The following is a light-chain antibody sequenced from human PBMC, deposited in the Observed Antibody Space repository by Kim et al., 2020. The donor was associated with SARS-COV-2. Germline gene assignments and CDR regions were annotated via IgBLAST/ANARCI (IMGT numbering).Light chain of an antibody. Sequence: GPKVTIACSGSSSTSGNNYVSWYQQLPGTAPQLRIYDNNKRPSGIPDRFAGSKSGTSATLGITGLQTGDEADYYCGTWDSSLSAGVFGGGTQLTVL. CDR2: DNN. V-gene: IGLV1-51*01. J-gene: IGLJ3*02. CDR3: GTWDSSLSAGV. CDR1: SSTSGNNY.